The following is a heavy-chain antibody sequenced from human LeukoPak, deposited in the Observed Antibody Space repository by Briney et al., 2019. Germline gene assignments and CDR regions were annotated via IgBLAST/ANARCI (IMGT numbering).Heavy chain of an antibody. V-gene: IGHV3-21*01. Sequence: KSGESLRLSCAASGFSLSNYNMNWVRQAPGKGLEWVSSITSTSSYIYYADSVKGRFTISRDNAKNSLYLQMNSLRAEDTAVYYCARDPYCGSYGDYYYYYMDVWGKGTTVTISS. CDR1: GFSLSNYN. CDR2: ITSTSSYI. J-gene: IGHJ6*03. CDR3: ARDPYCGSYGDYYYYYMDV. D-gene: IGHD1-26*01.